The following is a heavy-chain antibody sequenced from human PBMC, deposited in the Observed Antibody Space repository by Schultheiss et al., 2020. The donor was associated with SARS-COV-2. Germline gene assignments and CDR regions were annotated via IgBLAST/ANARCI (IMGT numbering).Heavy chain of an antibody. CDR1: GGTFNSYA. V-gene: IGHV1-18*01. D-gene: IGHD2-2*01. J-gene: IGHJ5*02. Sequence: ASVKVSCKASGGTFNSYAISWVRQAPGQGLEWMGWISAYNGNTNYAQKLQGRVTMTTDTSTSTAYMELRSLRSDDTAVFYCARDLSSTGAKGWFDPWGQGTLVTVSS. CDR2: ISAYNGNT. CDR3: ARDLSSTGAKGWFDP.